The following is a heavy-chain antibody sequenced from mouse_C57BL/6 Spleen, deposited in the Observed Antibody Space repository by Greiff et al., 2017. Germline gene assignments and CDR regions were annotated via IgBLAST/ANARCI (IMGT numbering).Heavy chain of an antibody. CDR2: ISGGGGNT. V-gene: IGHV5-9*01. CDR3: ARQAELPGYAMDY. D-gene: IGHD1-1*01. J-gene: IGHJ4*01. Sequence: EVKLMESGGGLVKPGGSLKLSCAASGFTFSSYTMSWVRQTPEKRLEWVATISGGGGNTYYPDSVKGRFTISRDNAKNTLYLQMSRLRSEDTALYYGARQAELPGYAMDYWGQGTSVTVSS. CDR1: GFTFSSYT.